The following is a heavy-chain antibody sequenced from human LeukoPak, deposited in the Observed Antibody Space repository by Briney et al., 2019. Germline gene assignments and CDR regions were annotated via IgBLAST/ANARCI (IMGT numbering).Heavy chain of an antibody. V-gene: IGHV4-34*01. D-gene: IGHD6-6*01. CDR2: INHSGST. CDR3: ARGQLAYAFDI. CDR1: GGSFSGYY. J-gene: IGHJ3*02. Sequence: PSETLSLTCAVYGGSFSGYYWSWLRQPPGKGLEWVGEINHSGSTNYNPSLKSRVTISVDTSKNQFSLKLSSVTAADTAVYYCARGQLAYAFDIWGQGTMVTVSS.